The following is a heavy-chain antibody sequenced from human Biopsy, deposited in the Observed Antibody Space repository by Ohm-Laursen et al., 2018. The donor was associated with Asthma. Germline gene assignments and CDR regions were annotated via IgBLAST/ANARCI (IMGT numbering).Heavy chain of an antibody. Sequence: SDTLSLTCSLSSGSGGYMSSGNYYWGWIRQPPGKGLEWIGSIYYSGTTYYNPSLESRVTVSADTSKNQFSLKLPSVTAADTAVYYCVRGSSSWHHGPFHYYHGLDVWGQGTTATVSS. CDR3: VRGSSSWHHGPFHYYHGLDV. J-gene: IGHJ6*02. CDR2: IYYSGTT. CDR1: SGSGGYMSSGNYY. V-gene: IGHV4-39*01. D-gene: IGHD6-13*01.